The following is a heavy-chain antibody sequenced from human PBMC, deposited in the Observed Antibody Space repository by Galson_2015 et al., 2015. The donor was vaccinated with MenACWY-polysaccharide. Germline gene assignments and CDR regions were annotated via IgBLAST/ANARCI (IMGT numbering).Heavy chain of an antibody. Sequence: SLRLSCAVSGFTFSSYEMNWVRQAPGKGLEWVSYISSSGSTIYYADSVKGRFTISRTNAKNPLSLQMNSLRAEDTAIYYCARDGGYLDAFDFWGQGTMVTVSS. V-gene: IGHV3-48*03. CDR1: GFTFSSYE. D-gene: IGHD5-12*01. CDR2: ISSSGSTI. CDR3: ARDGGYLDAFDF. J-gene: IGHJ3*01.